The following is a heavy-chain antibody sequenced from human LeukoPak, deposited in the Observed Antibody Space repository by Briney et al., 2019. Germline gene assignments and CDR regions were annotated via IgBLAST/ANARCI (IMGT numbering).Heavy chain of an antibody. J-gene: IGHJ5*02. Sequence: ASVKVSCKASGYTFTGYYMHWVRQAPGQGLEWMGWINPNSGGTNYAQKFQGRVTMTRDTSISTAYMELSRLRSDDTAVYYCARDPDYYDSSGSVWFDPWGQGTLVTVSS. V-gene: IGHV1-2*02. CDR2: INPNSGGT. CDR1: GYTFTGYY. D-gene: IGHD3-22*01. CDR3: ARDPDYYDSSGSVWFDP.